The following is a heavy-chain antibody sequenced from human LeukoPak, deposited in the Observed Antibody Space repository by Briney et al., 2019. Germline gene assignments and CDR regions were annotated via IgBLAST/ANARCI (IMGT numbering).Heavy chain of an antibody. J-gene: IGHJ4*02. Sequence: SETLSLTCTVSGGSISNSGFYWGWIRQPPGKGLEWIGSIHYNGRTYYNPFLRSRVTISVDMSKNQFSLRLSSVTAADTAVYYCARLVTSSDPDYFDYWGQGSLVTVSS. CDR3: ARLVTSSDPDYFDY. D-gene: IGHD3-22*01. CDR1: GGSISNSGFY. V-gene: IGHV4-39*01. CDR2: IHYNGRT.